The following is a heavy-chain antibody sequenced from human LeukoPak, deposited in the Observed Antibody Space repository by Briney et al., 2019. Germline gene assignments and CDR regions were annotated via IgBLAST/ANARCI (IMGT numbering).Heavy chain of an antibody. V-gene: IGHV3-23*01. CDR2: ITGNGGST. CDR3: AKDFRIGYSAHFDY. CDR1: GFTFRNHA. D-gene: IGHD2-21*01. Sequence: PGESLRLSCAGSGFTFRNHAMTWIRQAPGKGLEWVSTITGNGGSTYYADSVKGRFSISRDNSKNTLYLQMDSLRGEDTAVYYCAKDFRIGYSAHFDYWGQGALVTVSS. J-gene: IGHJ4*02.